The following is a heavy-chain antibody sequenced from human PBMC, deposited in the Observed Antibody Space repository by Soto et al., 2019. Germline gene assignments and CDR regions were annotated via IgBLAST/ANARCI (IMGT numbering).Heavy chain of an antibody. CDR3: AREMGGSIDY. D-gene: IGHD1-26*01. CDR2: IYHSGST. CDR1: GGSISSSSYY. V-gene: IGHV4-39*01. J-gene: IGHJ4*02. Sequence: QLQLQESGPGLVKPSETLSLTSTVSGGSISSSSYYWGWIRQPPGKGLEWIGTIYHSGSTYYKPSLKSRVTISVDTSKNQFSLKLNSVTAADTAIYYCAREMGGSIDYWGQGTLVTVSS.